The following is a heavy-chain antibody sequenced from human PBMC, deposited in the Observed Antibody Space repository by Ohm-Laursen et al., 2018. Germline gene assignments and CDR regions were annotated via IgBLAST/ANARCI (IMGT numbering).Heavy chain of an antibody. V-gene: IGHV3-11*01. CDR1: GFTFSDYY. D-gene: IGHD3-10*01. CDR3: ARDVSGREQFDY. CDR2: ISSTGITK. J-gene: IGHJ4*02. Sequence: SLRLSCAASGFTFSDYYISWIRQAPGQGLEWVSYISSTGITKSYADSVKGRFTISRDNAKSSLYLQMNSLKAGDTAVYYCARDVSGREQFDYWGQGTLVIVSS.